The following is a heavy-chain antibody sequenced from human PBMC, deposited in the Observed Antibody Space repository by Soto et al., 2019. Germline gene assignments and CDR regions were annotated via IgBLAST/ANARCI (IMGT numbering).Heavy chain of an antibody. Sequence: EVQLVESGGGLVKPGGSLRLSCAASGFTFSTHNMNWVRQAPGKGLEWVSSISTGSSYIYYADSLKGRFTVSRDDAQNSLYLQMNSLRAEDTAVYFCARVGDIEVVPAALRGPYYYYNMDVWGPGTTVTVSS. V-gene: IGHV3-21*02. D-gene: IGHD2-2*01. CDR3: ARVGDIEVVPAALRGPYYYYNMDV. J-gene: IGHJ6*02. CDR1: GFTFSTHN. CDR2: ISTGSSYI.